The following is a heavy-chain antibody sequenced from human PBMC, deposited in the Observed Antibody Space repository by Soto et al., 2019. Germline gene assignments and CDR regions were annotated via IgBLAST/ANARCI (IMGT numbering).Heavy chain of an antibody. J-gene: IGHJ6*02. CDR1: GFTFNNYA. V-gene: IGHV3-30-3*01. D-gene: IGHD2-21*01. CDR3: ARGDPGVGSLAYYYYGMDV. Sequence: QVQLVESGGGVVQPGRSLRLSCAASGFTFNNYAMHWVRQAPGKGLEWLTVMSYDGSYKYYADSVKGRFTVSRDNSENTLSLQMNSLRAEDTAAYYCARGDPGVGSLAYYYYGMDVWGQGTTVTVSS. CDR2: MSYDGSYK.